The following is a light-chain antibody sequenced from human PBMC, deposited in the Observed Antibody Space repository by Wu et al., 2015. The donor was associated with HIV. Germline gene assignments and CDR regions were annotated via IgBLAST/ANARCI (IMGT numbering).Light chain of an antibody. CDR1: QSVSNKY. Sequence: EIVLTQSPGTLSLSPGERATLSCRASQSVSNKYLAWFQQKAGQAPRLLIYGASTRATGIPDRFSGSGSGTDFTLTISRLEPEDFAVFYCQQYGTSPSTFGQGTMLELK. CDR2: GAS. V-gene: IGKV3-20*01. CDR3: QQYGTSPST. J-gene: IGKJ2*01.